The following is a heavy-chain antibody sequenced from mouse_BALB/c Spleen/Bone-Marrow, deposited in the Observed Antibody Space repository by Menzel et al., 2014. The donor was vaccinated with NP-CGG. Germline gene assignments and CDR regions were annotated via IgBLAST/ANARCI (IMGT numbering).Heavy chain of an antibody. V-gene: IGHV2-9*02. CDR1: GFSLTSYG. CDR3: AIAYFGNYNYYFDY. D-gene: IGHD2-10*01. Sequence: VQVVESGPGLVAPSQSLSITCTVSGFSLTSYGLHWVRQPPGKGLEWLGIIWAGGSTNYNSALMSRLSISKDNSKSQVFLKKNSLQTDDTAMYFCAIAYFGNYNYYFDYWGQGTTLTVSS. CDR2: IWAGGST. J-gene: IGHJ2*01.